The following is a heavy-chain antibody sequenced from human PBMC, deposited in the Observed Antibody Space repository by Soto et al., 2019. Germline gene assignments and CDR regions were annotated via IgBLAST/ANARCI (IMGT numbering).Heavy chain of an antibody. V-gene: IGHV4-4*07. CDR3: AKDRSTMRWFDP. CDR2: IQMSGTT. CDR1: GASVSSYH. D-gene: IGHD1-1*01. J-gene: IGHJ5*02. Sequence: SESLSLTCAVSGASVSSYHWSWIRHAAGKGLEWIGRIQMSGTTNYNPSLKTRVTMSLDTSKNEVSLRMTSVTAADTAVYFCAKDRSTMRWFDPWGQGILVTVSS.